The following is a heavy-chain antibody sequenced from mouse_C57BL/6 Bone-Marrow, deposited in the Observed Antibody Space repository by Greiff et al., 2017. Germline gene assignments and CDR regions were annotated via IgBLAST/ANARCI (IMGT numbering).Heavy chain of an antibody. CDR2: ISGGGGNT. J-gene: IGHJ2*01. CDR3: ARRGGMGNFYFDD. D-gene: IGHD2-1*01. CDR1: GFTFSSYT. V-gene: IGHV5-9*01. Sequence: EVKLMESGGGLVKPGGSLKLSCAASGFTFSSYTMSWVRQTPEKRLEWVATISGGGGNTYYPDSVKGRFTISRDNAKNTLYLQMSSLRSADTALYYCARRGGMGNFYFDDWGQGTTLTVSS.